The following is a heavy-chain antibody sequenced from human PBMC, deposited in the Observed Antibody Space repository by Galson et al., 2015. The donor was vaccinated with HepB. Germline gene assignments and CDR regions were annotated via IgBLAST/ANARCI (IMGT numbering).Heavy chain of an antibody. D-gene: IGHD2-2*01. CDR1: GFTFSSYA. V-gene: IGHV3-23*01. J-gene: IGHJ6*02. CDR2: ISGGGGST. Sequence: SLRLSCAASGFTFSSYAMSWVRQAPGKGLEWVSAISGGGGSTYYAESVKGRLTISRDNSKNTLYLQMNSLRAEDTAVYYCAKEGDIVVVPAAFMDVWGQGTTVTVSS. CDR3: AKEGDIVVVPAAFMDV.